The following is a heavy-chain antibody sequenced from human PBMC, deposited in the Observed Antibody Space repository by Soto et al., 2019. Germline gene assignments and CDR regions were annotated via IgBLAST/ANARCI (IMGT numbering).Heavy chain of an antibody. V-gene: IGHV4-59*08. CDR2: IYYGENT. CDR3: AGRLGAAGSPYYFEY. CDR1: AGSISSYY. J-gene: IGHJ4*02. Sequence: SETLSLTCTVSAGSISSYYWSWIRQPPGSGLEWIGCIYYGENTKYNPSLKSRVTISADTSKNQFSLKLTSVTAADTAVYFCAGRLGAAGSPYYFEYLGQGTLVSVSS. D-gene: IGHD6-13*01.